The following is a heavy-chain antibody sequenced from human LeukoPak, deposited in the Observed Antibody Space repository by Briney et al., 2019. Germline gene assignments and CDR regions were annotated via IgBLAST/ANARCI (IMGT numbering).Heavy chain of an antibody. CDR1: GLTFSSYW. CDR2: INSDGSST. Sequence: GGSLRLSCAASGLTFSSYWMHWVRQAPGKGLVWVSRINSDGSSTSYADSVKGRFTISRDNAKNTLYLQMNSLRAEDTAVYYCARDHYDSSGYPLLNYFDYWGQGTLVTVSS. J-gene: IGHJ4*02. CDR3: ARDHYDSSGYPLLNYFDY. D-gene: IGHD3-22*01. V-gene: IGHV3-74*01.